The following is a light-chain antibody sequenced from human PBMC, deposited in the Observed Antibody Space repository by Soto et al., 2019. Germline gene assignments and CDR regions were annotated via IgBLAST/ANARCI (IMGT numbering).Light chain of an antibody. CDR1: QSVSSNH. CDR3: QQYSSSRT. CDR2: GGS. Sequence: IVLTRSPRTLSLSPGYTATILCTDSQSVSSNHLAWYQQKPGQAPRLLIYGGSSRATGIPVRFSGSGSETDFTLTITRLEPEDFAVYYCQQYSSSRTFGQGTKVDIK. V-gene: IGKV3-20*01. J-gene: IGKJ1*01.